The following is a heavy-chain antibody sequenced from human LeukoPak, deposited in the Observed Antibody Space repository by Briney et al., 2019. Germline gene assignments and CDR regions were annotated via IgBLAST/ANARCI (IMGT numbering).Heavy chain of an antibody. CDR2: INWNGGST. CDR3: ARGGGSGSSLVVWYFDL. CDR1: GFTFDDYG. Sequence: RGSLRLSCAASGFTFDDYGMSWVRQAPGKGLEWVSGINWNGGSTGYANSVKGRFTISRDNAKNSLYLQMNSLRAEDTALYYCARGGGSGSSLVVWYFDLWGRGTLVTVS. V-gene: IGHV3-20*04. J-gene: IGHJ2*01. D-gene: IGHD3-10*01.